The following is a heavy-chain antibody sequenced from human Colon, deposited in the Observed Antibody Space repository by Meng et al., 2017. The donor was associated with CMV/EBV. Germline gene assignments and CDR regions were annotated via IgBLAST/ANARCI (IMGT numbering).Heavy chain of an antibody. J-gene: IGHJ3*02. CDR2: IKPDGSGK. CDR1: GFTVSGNY. D-gene: IGHD3-3*01. Sequence: GESLKISCAASGFTVSGNYMSWVRQAPGKGLEWVANIKPDGSGKYYVDSVKGRFSISRDNGKNYVDSVKGRFTISRDNAKNSLYLQMNSLRAEDTAVYYCAPLGVYYDFWSAMLPDAFDIWGQGTMVTVSS. V-gene: IGHV3-7*01. CDR3: APLGVYYDFWSAMLPDAFDI.